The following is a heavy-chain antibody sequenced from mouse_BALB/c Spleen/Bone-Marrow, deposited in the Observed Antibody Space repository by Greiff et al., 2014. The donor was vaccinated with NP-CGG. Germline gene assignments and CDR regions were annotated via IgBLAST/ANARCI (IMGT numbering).Heavy chain of an antibody. CDR1: GFTFSSYG. D-gene: IGHD2-4*01. V-gene: IGHV5-6*02. J-gene: IGHJ2*01. CDR3: SRRSDYDYFDY. Sequence: DVKLVESGGDLVKPGGSLKLSCAASGFTFSSYGMSWVHQTPDKRLEWVATISSRGSYTFYPDSVKGRFTISRDNAKNTLYLQMSSLKSEDTAIYYCSRRSDYDYFDYWGQGTTLTVSS. CDR2: ISSRGSYT.